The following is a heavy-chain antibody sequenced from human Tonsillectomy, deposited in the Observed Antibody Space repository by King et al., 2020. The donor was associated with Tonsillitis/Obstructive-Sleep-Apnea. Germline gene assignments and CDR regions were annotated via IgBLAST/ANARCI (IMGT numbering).Heavy chain of an antibody. J-gene: IGHJ3*02. V-gene: IGHV4-39*01. Sequence: LQLQESGPGLVKPSETLSLTCTVSGGSISSGIYYWGWIRQPPGKGLEWIGSIYYRGSTYYNPSLKSRVTISVDTSKNQFSLKLSSVTAADTAVYYCARPIAVGYSSGWHGDDAFDIWGQGTMVTVSS. CDR1: GGSISSGIYY. CDR2: IYYRGST. CDR3: ARPIAVGYSSGWHGDDAFDI. D-gene: IGHD6-19*01.